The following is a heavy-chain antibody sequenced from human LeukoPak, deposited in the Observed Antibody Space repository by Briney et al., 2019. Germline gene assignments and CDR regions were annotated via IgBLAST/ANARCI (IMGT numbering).Heavy chain of an antibody. CDR2: IKSKTDGGTT. Sequence: GGSLRLSCAASGFTFSNAWMSWVRQAPGKGLEWVGRIKSKTDGGTTDYAAPVKGRFTISRDDSKNTAYLQMDSLKTEDTAVYYCTTPSIVGATGGGYWGQGTLVTVSS. J-gene: IGHJ4*02. CDR1: GFTFSNAW. CDR3: TTPSIVGATGGGY. D-gene: IGHD1-26*01. V-gene: IGHV3-15*01.